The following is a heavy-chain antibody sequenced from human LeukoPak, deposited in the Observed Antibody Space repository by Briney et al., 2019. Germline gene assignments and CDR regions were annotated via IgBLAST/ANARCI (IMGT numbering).Heavy chain of an antibody. CDR1: GGSNSSYY. Sequence: SETLSLTCTVSGGSNSSYYWSWMRQPAGKGLEWIGRIYTSGSTNYNPSLKSRVTMSVDMSKNQFSLKLSSVTAADPAVYYCARSIFYSNYGRFDYWGQGTPVTVSS. V-gene: IGHV4-4*07. CDR2: IYTSGST. J-gene: IGHJ4*02. CDR3: ARSIFYSNYGRFDY. D-gene: IGHD4-11*01.